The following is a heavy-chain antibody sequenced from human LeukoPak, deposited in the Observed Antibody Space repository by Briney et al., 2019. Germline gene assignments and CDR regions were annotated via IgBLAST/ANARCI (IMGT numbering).Heavy chain of an antibody. CDR2: INHSGSN. Sequence: SETLSLTCAVYGGSFSGYYWSWIRQPPGKGLEWIGEINHSGSNNYNPSLKSRVTISVDTPKNQFSLKLSSVTAADTAVYYCAMSRIAVAGSQTDWGQGTLVTVSS. V-gene: IGHV4-34*01. CDR1: GGSFSGYY. J-gene: IGHJ4*02. D-gene: IGHD6-19*01. CDR3: AMSRIAVAGSQTD.